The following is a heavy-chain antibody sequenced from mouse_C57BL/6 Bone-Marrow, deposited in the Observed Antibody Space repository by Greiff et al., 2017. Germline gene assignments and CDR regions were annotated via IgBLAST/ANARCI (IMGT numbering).Heavy chain of an antibody. CDR3: AKKGDWEKDAMDY. J-gene: IGHJ4*01. CDR1: GFSLTSYG. V-gene: IGHV2-5*01. Sequence: QVQLKESGPGLVQPSQSLSITCTVSGFSLTSYGVHWVRQSPGKGLEWLGVIWRGGSTDYNAAFMSRLSITKDNSKSQVFFKMNRLQADDTAIYYWAKKGDWEKDAMDYWGQGTSVTVSS. CDR2: IWRGGST. D-gene: IGHD4-1*01.